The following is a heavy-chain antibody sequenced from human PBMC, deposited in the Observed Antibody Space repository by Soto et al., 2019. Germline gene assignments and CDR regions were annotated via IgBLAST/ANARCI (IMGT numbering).Heavy chain of an antibody. CDR2: IYYSGST. CDR1: GGSISSYY. D-gene: IGHD2-15*01. V-gene: IGHV4-59*08. J-gene: IGHJ5*02. CDR3: ARHVDCSGGSCYSGFWFDP. Sequence: QVQLQESGPGLVKPSETLSLTCTVSGGSISSYYWSWIRQPPGKGLEWIGYIYYSGSTNYNPSLKSRFTISVDTSKNQFSLKLSSVTAADTAVYYCARHVDCSGGSCYSGFWFDPWGQGTLVTVSS.